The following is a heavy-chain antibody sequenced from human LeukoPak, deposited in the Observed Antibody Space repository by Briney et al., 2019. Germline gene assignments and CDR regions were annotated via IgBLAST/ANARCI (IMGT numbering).Heavy chain of an antibody. Sequence: SGGSLRLSCAASGFTFSSYAMSWVRQAPGKGLEWVAFIRYDAINKYYADSVKGRFTISRDNSKNTVYLQMNSLRTEDTAVYYCAKTVGASTFYYYMDVWGKGTTVTVTS. CDR2: IRYDAINK. J-gene: IGHJ6*03. CDR1: GFTFSSYA. CDR3: AKTVGASTFYYYMDV. D-gene: IGHD1-26*01. V-gene: IGHV3-30*02.